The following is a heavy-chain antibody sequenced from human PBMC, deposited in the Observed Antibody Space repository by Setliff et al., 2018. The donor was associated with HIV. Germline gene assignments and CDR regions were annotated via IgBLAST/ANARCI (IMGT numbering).Heavy chain of an antibody. J-gene: IGHJ4*01. V-gene: IGHV1-8*02. CDR1: GGTFSSYT. D-gene: IGHD2-15*01. CDR3: ARVGSYWTQFDY. CDR2: MNPNSGNT. Sequence: ASVKVSCKASGGTFSSYTISWVRQAPGQGLEWMGWMNPNSGNTGYAQKFQGRLTMTRNTSISTAYMELSSLRSEDTAVYYCARVGSYWTQFDYWGQGTLVTVSS.